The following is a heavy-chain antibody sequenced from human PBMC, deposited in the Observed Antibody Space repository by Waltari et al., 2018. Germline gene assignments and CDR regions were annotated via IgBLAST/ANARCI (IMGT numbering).Heavy chain of an antibody. CDR2: INPNSGDT. J-gene: IGHJ3*02. CDR3: ARDTSPLYYDSAGLDAFDS. CDR1: GYTFTAFH. Sequence: QVQLVQSGTEVKKPGASVKVSCEASGYTFTAFHMHWVRQTPGHGLEWMGWINPNSGDTKFAEKFQGRVTMTSDTSISTAYIELSRLQSDDTAVYYCARDTSPLYYDSAGLDAFDSWGQGTLVTVSS. V-gene: IGHV1-2*02. D-gene: IGHD3-22*01.